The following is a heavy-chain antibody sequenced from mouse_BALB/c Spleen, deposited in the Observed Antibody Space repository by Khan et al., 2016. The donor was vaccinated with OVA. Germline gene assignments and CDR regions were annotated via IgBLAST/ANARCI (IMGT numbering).Heavy chain of an antibody. D-gene: IGHD2-1*01. J-gene: IGHJ4*01. Sequence: EVQLQESGPDLVKPSQSLSLTCTVTGYSITSGYSWHWIRQFPGNKLEWMGYIYYSGSINHNTSLKSRISIPRDTSKTQFFLQLNSVTTEDAATYYCARDGNYMDYWGQGTSVTVSS. V-gene: IGHV3-1*02. CDR2: IYYSGSI. CDR3: ARDGNYMDY. CDR1: GYSITSGYS.